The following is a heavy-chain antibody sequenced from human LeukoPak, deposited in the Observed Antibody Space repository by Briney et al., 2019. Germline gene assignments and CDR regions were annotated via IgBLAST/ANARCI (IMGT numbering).Heavy chain of an antibody. V-gene: IGHV3-30*18. J-gene: IGHJ4*02. CDR1: GFTFSSYG. CDR2: ISYDGSNK. D-gene: IGHD4-17*01. CDR3: AKDWDRGPDYGDYGSLDY. Sequence: PGRSLRLSCAASGFTFSSYGMHWVRQAPGKGLEWVAVISYDGSNKYYADSVKGRFTISRDNSKNTLYLQMNSLRAEDTAVYYCAKDWDRGPDYGDYGSLDYWGQGTLVTVSS.